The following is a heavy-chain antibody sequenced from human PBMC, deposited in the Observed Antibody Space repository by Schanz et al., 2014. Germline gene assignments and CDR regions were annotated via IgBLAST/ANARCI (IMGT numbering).Heavy chain of an antibody. V-gene: IGHV3-66*03. J-gene: IGHJ4*02. CDR1: GFTVNTNY. CDR3: VKVCSGSGCSFLDY. CDR2: LYIRST. Sequence: EVQLVESGGGLIHPGGSLRLSCAVSGFTVNTNYMTWVRQAPGKGLECVSILYIRSTYYADSVKGRFTISRDNSKNTLYLQMNSLRPEDTAVYYCVKVCSGSGCSFLDYWGQGTLVTVSS. D-gene: IGHD1-26*01.